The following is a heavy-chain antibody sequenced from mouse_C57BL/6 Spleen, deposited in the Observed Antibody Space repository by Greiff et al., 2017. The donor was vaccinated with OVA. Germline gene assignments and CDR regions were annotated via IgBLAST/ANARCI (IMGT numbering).Heavy chain of an antibody. CDR2: INPNNGGT. CDR1: GYTFTDYY. D-gene: IGHD6-1*01. CDR3: ARSTASYAMDY. V-gene: IGHV1-26*01. Sequence: EVQLQQSGPELVKPGASVKISCKASGYTFTDYYMNWVKQSHGKSLEWIGDINPNNGGTSYNQKFKGKATLTVDKSSSTAYMELRSLTSEDSAVYYCARSTASYAMDYWGQGTSVTVSS. J-gene: IGHJ4*01.